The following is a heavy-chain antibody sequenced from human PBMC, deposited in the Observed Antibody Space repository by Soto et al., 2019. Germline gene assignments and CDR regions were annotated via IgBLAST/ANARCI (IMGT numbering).Heavy chain of an antibody. J-gene: IGHJ5*02. Sequence: GASVKVSCKASGYTFTGYYMHWVRQAPGQGLEWMGWINPNSGGANYAQKFQGRVTMTRDTSISTAYMELSRLRSDDTAVYYCARDDIGGYDYTGGFDPWGQGTLVTVSS. D-gene: IGHD5-12*01. V-gene: IGHV1-2*02. CDR3: ARDDIGGYDYTGGFDP. CDR1: GYTFTGYY. CDR2: INPNSGGA.